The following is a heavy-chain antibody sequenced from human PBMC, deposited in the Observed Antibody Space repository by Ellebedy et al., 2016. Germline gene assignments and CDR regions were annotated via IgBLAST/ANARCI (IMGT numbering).Heavy chain of an antibody. Sequence: GGSLRLPXAASGFTFNNHAMHWVRQAPGKGLDWVAVILYDGSTKYYAESVKGRFTISRDNSKNTLYLQMNSLRVEDTAVYYCANLYSDYWGQGTLVTVSS. CDR2: ILYDGSTK. CDR1: GFTFNNHA. J-gene: IGHJ4*02. V-gene: IGHV3-30-3*01. D-gene: IGHD4-11*01. CDR3: ANLYSDY.